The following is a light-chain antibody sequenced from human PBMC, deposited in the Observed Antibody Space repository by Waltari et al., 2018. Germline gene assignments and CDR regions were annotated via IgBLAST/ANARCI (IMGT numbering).Light chain of an antibody. CDR2: NNN. CDR1: NSNIGSNS. J-gene: IGLJ3*02. Sequence: QSVLTQPPSVSGTPGQRVTISCSGSNSNIGSNSVNCYQQLPGTAPKLLIYNNNQGPSGVPDRFSASKSGTSASLAITGLQSEDEADYYCAVWDDDLGGVFGGGTKLTVL. CDR3: AVWDDDLGGV. V-gene: IGLV1-44*01.